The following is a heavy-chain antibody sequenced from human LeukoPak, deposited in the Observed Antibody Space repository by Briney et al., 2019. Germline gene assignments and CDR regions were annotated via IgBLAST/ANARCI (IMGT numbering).Heavy chain of an antibody. Sequence: PGGSLRLSCAASGFIFNIYGMHWVRQAPGKGLEWVAFIRYDGSIKYCADSVKGRFTISRDNPKNTLYLQMNSLKAEDTAVYYCARNLPAADYWGQGTLVTVSS. CDR2: IRYDGSIK. D-gene: IGHD2-2*01. J-gene: IGHJ4*02. CDR3: ARNLPAADY. CDR1: GFIFNIYG. V-gene: IGHV3-30*02.